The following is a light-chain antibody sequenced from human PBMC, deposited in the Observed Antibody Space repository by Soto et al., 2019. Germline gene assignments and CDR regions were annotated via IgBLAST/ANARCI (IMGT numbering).Light chain of an antibody. CDR2: GNS. V-gene: IGLV1-40*01. J-gene: IGLJ1*01. Sequence: QSVLTQPPSVSGAPGQRVTISCTVSSSNIGAGYDVHWYQQLPGTAPKLLIYGNSNRPSGVPDRFSGSKSGTSVSLAITGLQAEDEADYYRQSYDSSLSAPYVFGTGTKVTVL. CDR3: QSYDSSLSAPYV. CDR1: SSNIGAGYD.